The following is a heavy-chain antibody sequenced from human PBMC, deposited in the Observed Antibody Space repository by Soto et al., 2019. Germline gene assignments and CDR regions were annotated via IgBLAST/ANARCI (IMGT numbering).Heavy chain of an antibody. D-gene: IGHD6-13*01. Sequence: SETLSLTCTVSGGSISSYYWSWIRQPAGKGLEWIGRIYTSGSTNYNPSLKSRVTMSVDTSKNQFSLKLSSVTAADTAVYYCARGPQAAAGHYYYGMDVWGQGTSVTVSS. CDR2: IYTSGST. CDR3: ARGPQAAAGHYYYGMDV. V-gene: IGHV4-4*07. J-gene: IGHJ6*02. CDR1: GGSISSYY.